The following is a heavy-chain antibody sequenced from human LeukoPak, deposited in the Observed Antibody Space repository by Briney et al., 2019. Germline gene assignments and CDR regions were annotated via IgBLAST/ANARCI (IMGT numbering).Heavy chain of an antibody. D-gene: IGHD1-26*01. CDR2: IYYSGST. J-gene: IGHJ4*02. CDR3: ARAASGSYPRSD. Sequence: PSETLSLTCTVSGGSISSYYWSWIRQPPGKGLEWIGYIYYSGSTNYNPSLKSRVTISVDTSQNQFSLKLSSVTAADTAVYYCARAASGSYPRSDWGQGTLVTVSS. V-gene: IGHV4-59*01. CDR1: GGSISSYY.